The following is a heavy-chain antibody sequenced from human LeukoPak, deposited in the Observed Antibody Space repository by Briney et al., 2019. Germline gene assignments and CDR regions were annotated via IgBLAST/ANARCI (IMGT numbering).Heavy chain of an antibody. V-gene: IGHV4-38-2*02. J-gene: IGHJ4*02. D-gene: IGHD1-26*01. Sequence: SETLSLTCIVSGYSISSGYYWGWIRQPPGKGLEWIGSIYHSGSTYYNPSLKSRVTISVDTSKNQFSLKLSSVTAADTAVYYCARDMKTPGGSYSRWGQGTLVTVSS. CDR1: GYSISSGYY. CDR2: IYHSGST. CDR3: ARDMKTPGGSYSR.